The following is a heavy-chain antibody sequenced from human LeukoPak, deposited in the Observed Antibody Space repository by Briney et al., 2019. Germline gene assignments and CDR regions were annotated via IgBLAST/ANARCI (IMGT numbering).Heavy chain of an antibody. Sequence: GGSLRLSCAASGFTFSSYAMSWVRQAPGKGLEWVSAISGSGGSTYCADSVKGRFTIPRDNSKNTLYVQMNSLRAEDTAVYYCAGWSGYKDYWGQGTLVTVSS. CDR2: ISGSGGST. D-gene: IGHD3-3*01. CDR1: GFTFSSYA. CDR3: AGWSGYKDY. J-gene: IGHJ4*02. V-gene: IGHV3-23*01.